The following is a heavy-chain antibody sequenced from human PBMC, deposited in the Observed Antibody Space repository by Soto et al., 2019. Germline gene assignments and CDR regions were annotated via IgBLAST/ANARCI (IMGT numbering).Heavy chain of an antibody. CDR1: GFTFSNYA. V-gene: IGHV3-30-3*01. Sequence: QVQLVESGGGVVQPGRSLRLSCAPSGFTFSNYAMHWVRQAPGKGLEWVAVISYDGSNKYYADSVKGRFTISRDNSKNPLYLQMNSLRAEDTAVYYCARDKSDLRFLEWSYYFDYWGQGTLVTVSS. CDR2: ISYDGSNK. J-gene: IGHJ4*02. D-gene: IGHD3-3*01. CDR3: ARDKSDLRFLEWSYYFDY.